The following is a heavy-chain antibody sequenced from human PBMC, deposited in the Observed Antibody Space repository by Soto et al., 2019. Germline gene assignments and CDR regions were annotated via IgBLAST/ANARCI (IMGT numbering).Heavy chain of an antibody. CDR2: IFYSGSA. Sequence: QVQLQESGPGLVKPSQTLSLTCTVSGGPINTGGYYWSWIRQHPGKGLEWIGYIFYSGSAYYNPSLKSRLTMSVDTSKNHFSLELSSVTAADTAVYYCARGISGSGWSGHYYMDVWGKGTTVTVSS. V-gene: IGHV4-31*03. CDR1: GGPINTGGYY. CDR3: ARGISGSGWSGHYYMDV. J-gene: IGHJ6*03. D-gene: IGHD6-19*01.